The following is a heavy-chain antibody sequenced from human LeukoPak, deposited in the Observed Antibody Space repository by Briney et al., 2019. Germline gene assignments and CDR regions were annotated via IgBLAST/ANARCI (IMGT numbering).Heavy chain of an antibody. Sequence: GGSLRLSRVASGFTFSSYWMSWVRQAPGKGLEWVANIREDGSDKHYVDSVKGRFTISRDNAKKSLYLQMNSLRAEDTAVYYCSRAEDYWGQGILVTVSS. CDR1: GFTFSSYW. J-gene: IGHJ4*02. CDR3: SRAEDY. V-gene: IGHV3-7*01. CDR2: IREDGSDK.